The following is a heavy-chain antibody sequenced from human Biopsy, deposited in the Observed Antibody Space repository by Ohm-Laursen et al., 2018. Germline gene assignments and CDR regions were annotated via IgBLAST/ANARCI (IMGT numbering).Heavy chain of an antibody. CDR3: ASAGYNPDWNFDL. J-gene: IGHJ2*01. V-gene: IGHV4-59*12. D-gene: IGHD5-24*01. CDR2: IYFTGRT. Sequence: GTLSLTWTVSGGPIDSYYWSWIRQPPGKALEWIGCIYFTGRTSYNPSLKSRVTMSVNTSKKQFSLRLSSVTAADTAVYYCASAGYNPDWNFDLWGRGTRVTVSS. CDR1: GGPIDSYY.